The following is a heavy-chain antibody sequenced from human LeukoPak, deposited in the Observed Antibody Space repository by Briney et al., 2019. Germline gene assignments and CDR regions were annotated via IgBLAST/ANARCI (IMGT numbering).Heavy chain of an antibody. D-gene: IGHD1-1*01. J-gene: IGHJ5*02. CDR1: GGSFSGYY. V-gene: IGHV4-34*01. CDR3: ARGPTTRLGGAFDP. CDR2: INHSGST. Sequence: SETLSLTCAVYGGSFSGYYWSWIRQPPGKGLEWIGEINHSGSTNYNPSLKSRVTISVDTSKNQFSLKLSSVTAADTAVYYCARGPTTRLGGAFDPWGQGTLVTVSS.